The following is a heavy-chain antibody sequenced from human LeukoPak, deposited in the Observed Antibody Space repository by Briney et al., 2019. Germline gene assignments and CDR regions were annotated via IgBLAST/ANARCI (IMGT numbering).Heavy chain of an antibody. V-gene: IGHV4-34*01. Sequence: SETLSLTCAVYGGSFSDYYWSWIRQPPGKGLEWIGSIYYSGSTYYNPSLKSRVTISVDTSKNQFSLKLSSVTAADTAVFYCARQNFQQLVVDYWGQGTLVTVSS. CDR1: GGSFSDYY. CDR3: ARQNFQQLVVDY. D-gene: IGHD6-6*01. CDR2: IYYSGST. J-gene: IGHJ4*02.